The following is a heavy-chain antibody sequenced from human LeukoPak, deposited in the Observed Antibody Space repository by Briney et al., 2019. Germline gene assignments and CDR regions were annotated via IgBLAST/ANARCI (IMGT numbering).Heavy chain of an antibody. J-gene: IGHJ4*02. D-gene: IGHD3-22*01. CDR1: GYTFTSYG. Sequence: GASVKVSCKASGYTFTSYGISWVRQAPGQGLEWMGWISAYNGNTNYAQKLRGRVTMTTDTSTSTAYMELRSLRSDDTAVYYCARAARYYYDSSGYYYHWGQGTLVTVSS. V-gene: IGHV1-18*01. CDR3: ARAARYYYDSSGYYYH. CDR2: ISAYNGNT.